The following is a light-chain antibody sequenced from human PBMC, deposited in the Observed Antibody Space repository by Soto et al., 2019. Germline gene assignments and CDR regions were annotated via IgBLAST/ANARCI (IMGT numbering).Light chain of an antibody. V-gene: IGKV1-5*01. CDR2: DAS. Sequence: IQMTQSASTLSASVGDRVTITCRTSQSISSWLAWYQQKPGKAPKPLIYDASSLESGVPSKFSGSGSGTEFTVTISGLQPDDFATHYCQQYNSYSAVGQGTRWIS. J-gene: IGKJ1*01. CDR1: QSISSW. CDR3: QQYNSYSA.